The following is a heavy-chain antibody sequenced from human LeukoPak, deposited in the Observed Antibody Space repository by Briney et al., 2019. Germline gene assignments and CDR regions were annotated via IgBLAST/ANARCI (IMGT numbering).Heavy chain of an antibody. V-gene: IGHV3-23*01. CDR1: GFTFSSYA. J-gene: IGHJ4*02. CDR2: ISGSGGST. Sequence: GGSLRLSCAASGFTFSSYAMSWVRQAPGKGLEWVSAISGSGGSTYYADSVKGRFTISRDNSKNTLYLLMNSLRAEDTAVYYCAKSQCGGDCYSPGYWGQGTLVTVSS. D-gene: IGHD2-21*02. CDR3: AKSQCGGDCYSPGY.